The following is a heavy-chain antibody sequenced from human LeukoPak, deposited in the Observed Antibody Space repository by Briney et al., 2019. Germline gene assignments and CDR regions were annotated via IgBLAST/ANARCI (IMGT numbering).Heavy chain of an antibody. V-gene: IGHV6-1*01. CDR3: ARSPDITMVREIQAVTRGWFDP. D-gene: IGHD3-10*01. J-gene: IGHJ5*02. Sequence: SQTLSLTCAISGDSVSSNSAAWNWIRQSPSRGLEWLGRTYYRSKWYNDYAVSVKSRITINPDTSKNQFSLQLNSVTPEDTAVYYCARSPDITMVREIQAVTRGWFDPWGQGTLVTVSS. CDR2: TYYRSKWYN. CDR1: GDSVSSNSAA.